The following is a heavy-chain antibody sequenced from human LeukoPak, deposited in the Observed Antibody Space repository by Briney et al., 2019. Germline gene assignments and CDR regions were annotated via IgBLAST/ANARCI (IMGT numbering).Heavy chain of an antibody. CDR1: GFSLSSYA. J-gene: IGHJ4*02. D-gene: IGHD5-24*01. CDR2: IWYDGGNK. V-gene: IGHV3-33*01. Sequence: PGRSLRLSCAASGFSLSSYAMHWVRQAPGKGLEWVAVIWYDGGNKYYADSVKGRFTISRDNSKNTLYLEMNSLRAEDTAVYYCARDWVYKIDYWGRGTLVTVTS. CDR3: ARDWVYKIDY.